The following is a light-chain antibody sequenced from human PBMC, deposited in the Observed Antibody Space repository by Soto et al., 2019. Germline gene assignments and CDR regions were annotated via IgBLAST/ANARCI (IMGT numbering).Light chain of an antibody. CDR3: AAWDESLKGRV. J-gene: IGLJ3*02. CDR2: GSD. V-gene: IGLV1-44*01. Sequence: QSVLAQPPSASGTPGQRVTISCSGSTSNIGSNTVSWYRQLPGTAPKVLMYGSDQRPSGVPDRFSGFTSGTSASLAISGLQSASEADYYCAAWDESLKGRVSAGATKLAVL. CDR1: TSNIGSNT.